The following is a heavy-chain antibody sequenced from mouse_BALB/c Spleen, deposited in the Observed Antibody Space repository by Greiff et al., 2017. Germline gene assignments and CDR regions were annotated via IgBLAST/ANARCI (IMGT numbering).Heavy chain of an antibody. D-gene: IGHD1-1*01. V-gene: IGHV5-6-4*01. CDR1: GFTFSSYT. Sequence: DVQLVESGGGLVKPGGSLKLSCAASGFTFSSYTMSWVRQTPEKRLEWVATISSGGSYTYYPDSVKGRFTISRDNAKNTLYLQMSSLKSEDTAMYYCTRDRELRFDYWGQGTTLTVSS. CDR2: ISSGGSYT. CDR3: TRDRELRFDY. J-gene: IGHJ2*01.